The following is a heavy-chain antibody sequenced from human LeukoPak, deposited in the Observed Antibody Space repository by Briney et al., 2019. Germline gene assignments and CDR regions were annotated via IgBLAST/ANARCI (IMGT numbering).Heavy chain of an antibody. J-gene: IGHJ4*02. CDR3: AKGDTGIIRRYYFDC. D-gene: IGHD5-18*01. CDR1: GFTFSNYG. V-gene: IGHV3-23*01. CDR2: ISGSGGSI. Sequence: GGSLRLSCAASGFTFSNYGMSWVRQAPGKGLEWVSPISGSGGSIYYADSVKGRFTISRDNSKNTLYLQMSSLRAEDTAVYYCAKGDTGIIRRYYFDCWGQGTLVTVSS.